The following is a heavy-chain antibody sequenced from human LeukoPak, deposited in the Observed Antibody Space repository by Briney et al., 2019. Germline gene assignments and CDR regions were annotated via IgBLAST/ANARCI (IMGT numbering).Heavy chain of an antibody. CDR3: ARSLRWMNLYTPYYMDV. J-gene: IGHJ6*03. D-gene: IGHD2-15*01. V-gene: IGHV4-59*01. CDR1: GGSISNYY. Sequence: KPSETLSLTCTVSGGSISNYYWSWVRQPPGKGLEWIGYIYYSGSTKYNPSLKSRVTISIDTSKNQFSLKLSSVTAADTAVYYCARSLRWMNLYTPYYMDVWGKGTTVTVSS. CDR2: IYYSGST.